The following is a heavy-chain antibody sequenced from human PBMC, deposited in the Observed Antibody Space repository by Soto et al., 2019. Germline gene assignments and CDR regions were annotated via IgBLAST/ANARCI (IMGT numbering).Heavy chain of an antibody. Sequence: QVQLVESGGGVVQPGRSLRLSCAASGFTFSSYGMHWVRQAPGKGLEWVAVIWYDGSNKYYADSVKGRFTISRDNSKTTLYLQMNSLIAEDTAVYYCATAPGSGSYYDWFDPWGQGTLVTVSS. CDR2: IWYDGSNK. V-gene: IGHV3-33*01. CDR1: GFTFSSYG. CDR3: ATAPGSGSYYDWFDP. J-gene: IGHJ5*02. D-gene: IGHD1-26*01.